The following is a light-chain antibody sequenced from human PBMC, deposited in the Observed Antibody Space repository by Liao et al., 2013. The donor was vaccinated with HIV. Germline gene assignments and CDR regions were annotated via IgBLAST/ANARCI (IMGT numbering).Light chain of an antibody. V-gene: IGLV3-25*03. J-gene: IGLJ2*01. CDR1: ALPKQY. CDR3: QSADSSDVV. Sequence: SYELTQPPSVSVSPGQTARITCSGDALPKQYAYWYQQKPGQAPVLLIYKDSERPSGIPERFSGSSSGTTVTLTISGVQAEDEADYYCQSADSSDVVFGGGTKLTV. CDR2: KDS.